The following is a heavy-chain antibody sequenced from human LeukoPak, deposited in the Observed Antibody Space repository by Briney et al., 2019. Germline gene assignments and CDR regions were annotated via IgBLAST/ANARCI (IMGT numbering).Heavy chain of an antibody. CDR1: GFTFSSYG. V-gene: IGHV3-30*03. CDR2: ISYDGSNK. J-gene: IGHJ4*02. CDR3: ARDLTGGYSYGY. D-gene: IGHD5-18*01. Sequence: PGGSLRLSCAASGFTFSSYGMHWVRRAPGKGLEWVAVISYDGSNKYYADSVKGRFTISRDNSKNTLYLQMNSLRAEDTAVYYCARDLTGGYSYGYWGQGTLVTVSS.